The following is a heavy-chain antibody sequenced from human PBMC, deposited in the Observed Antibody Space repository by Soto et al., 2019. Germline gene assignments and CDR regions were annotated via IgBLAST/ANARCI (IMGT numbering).Heavy chain of an antibody. CDR1: GYTFTGYY. V-gene: IGHV1-2*02. CDR3: ARDLTVTTSLYYYYYYGMDV. Sequence: ASVKVSCKASGYTFTGYYMHWVRQAPGQGLEWMGWINPNSGDTNYAQKLQGRVTMTRDTSISTAYMELSRLRSDDTAVYYCARDLTVTTSLYYYYYYGMDVWGQGTTVTVSS. D-gene: IGHD4-4*01. CDR2: INPNSGDT. J-gene: IGHJ6*02.